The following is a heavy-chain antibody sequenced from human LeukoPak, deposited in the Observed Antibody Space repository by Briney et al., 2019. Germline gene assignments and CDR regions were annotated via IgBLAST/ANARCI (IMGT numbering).Heavy chain of an antibody. J-gene: IGHJ5*02. CDR1: GYTFTSYD. D-gene: IGHD2-21*02. CDR2: IIPILGIA. Sequence: ASVKVSCKASGYTFTSYDISWVRQAPGQGLEWMGRIIPILGIANYAQKFQGRVTITADKSTSTAYMELSSLRSEDTAVYYCAREACGGDCYSHNWFDPWGQGTLVTVSS. CDR3: AREACGGDCYSHNWFDP. V-gene: IGHV1-69*04.